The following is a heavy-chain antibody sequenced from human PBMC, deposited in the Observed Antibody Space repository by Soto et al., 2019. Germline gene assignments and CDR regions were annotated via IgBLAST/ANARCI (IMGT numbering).Heavy chain of an antibody. CDR1: GGTFSSYA. CDR3: EIARGARYYDILTGYFENRFDP. Sequence: AVKVSCKASGGTFSSYAISWVRRAPGQGXEWMGGIIPIFGTANYAQKFQGRVTITADESTSTAYMELSSLRSEDTAVYYCEIARGARYYDILTGYFENRFDPWGQGTLVTVSS. J-gene: IGHJ5*02. CDR2: IIPIFGTA. D-gene: IGHD3-9*01. V-gene: IGHV1-69*13.